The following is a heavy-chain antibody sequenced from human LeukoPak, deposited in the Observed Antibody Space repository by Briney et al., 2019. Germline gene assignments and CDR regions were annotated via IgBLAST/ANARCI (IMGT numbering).Heavy chain of an antibody. CDR2: IIPILGIA. J-gene: IGHJ4*02. CDR3: ARAHSSWGFDY. CDR1: GGTFSSYA. Sequence: ASVKVSCKASGGTFSSYAISWVRQAPGQGLEWMGRIIPILGIANYAQKFQGRVTITADKSTSTAYMELSSLRSEDTAVYYCARAHSSWGFDYWGQGTLVTVSS. D-gene: IGHD6-13*01. V-gene: IGHV1-69*04.